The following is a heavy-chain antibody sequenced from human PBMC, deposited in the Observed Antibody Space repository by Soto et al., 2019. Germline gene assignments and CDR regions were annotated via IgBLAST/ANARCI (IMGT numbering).Heavy chain of an antibody. Sequence: SETLSLTCTVSGGSVTRTSFYWSWIRQTPGKGLEWIGYFHYGGRNNYNPSLKSRANISVDTSKNQFSLQLSSVTAADTALYFCVRDRAFSYAYDLWGQGTLVTV. J-gene: IGHJ5*02. CDR1: GGSVTRTSFY. D-gene: IGHD3-16*01. V-gene: IGHV4-61*01. CDR3: VRDRAFSYAYDL. CDR2: FHYGGRN.